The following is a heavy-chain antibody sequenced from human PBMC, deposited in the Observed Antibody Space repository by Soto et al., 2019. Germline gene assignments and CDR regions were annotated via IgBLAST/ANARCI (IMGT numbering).Heavy chain of an antibody. Sequence: EVQLVESGGGLVKPGGSLRLSCAASGFTFSSYSMNWVRQAPGKGLEWVSSISSSSSYIYYADSVKGRFTISRDNAKNXRYLQMNSLRAEDTAVYYCARIQLELTYYYYYGMDVWGQGTTVTVSS. V-gene: IGHV3-21*01. CDR3: ARIQLELTYYYYYGMDV. D-gene: IGHD1-7*01. CDR2: ISSSSSYI. J-gene: IGHJ6*02. CDR1: GFTFSSYS.